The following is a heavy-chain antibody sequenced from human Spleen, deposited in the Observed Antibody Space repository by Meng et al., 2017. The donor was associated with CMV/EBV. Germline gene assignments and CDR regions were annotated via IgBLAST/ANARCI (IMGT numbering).Heavy chain of an antibody. CDR2: MNQDGSEK. V-gene: IGHV3-7*01. CDR3: ARDYYNSSGWGGFDP. Sequence: ETLSLTCAASGFTFSTYWMSWVRQAPGKGLEWVANMNQDGSEKYYVDSVKGRFTISRDNAKNSLYLQMNSLRAEDTAIYYCARDYYNSSGWGGFDPWGQGTLVTVSS. D-gene: IGHD3-22*01. CDR1: GFTFSTYW. J-gene: IGHJ5*02.